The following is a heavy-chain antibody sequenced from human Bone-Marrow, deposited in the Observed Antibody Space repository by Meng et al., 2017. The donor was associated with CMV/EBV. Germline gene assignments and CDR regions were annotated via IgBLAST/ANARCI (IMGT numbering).Heavy chain of an antibody. V-gene: IGHV6-1*01. J-gene: IGHJ4*02. CDR3: ARVGSSTSCYECYFDY. CDR2: TYYRSKWYN. CDR1: GDSVSSNSAA. Sequence: VQLQHSGPGLVKPSQPPSLTCAIPGDSVSSNSAAWNWIRQSPSRGLEWLGRTYYRSKWYNDYAVSVKSRITINPDTSKNQFSLQLNSVTPEDTAVYYCARVGSSTSCYECYFDYWGQGTLVTVSS. D-gene: IGHD2-2*01.